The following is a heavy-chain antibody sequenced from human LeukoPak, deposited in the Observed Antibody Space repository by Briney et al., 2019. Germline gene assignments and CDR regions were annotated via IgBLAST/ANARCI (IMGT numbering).Heavy chain of an antibody. CDR3: ARDSKSSSSFYYYYYGMDV. CDR2: ISGSGSTI. V-gene: IGHV3-23*01. CDR1: GFTFSSYA. D-gene: IGHD6-13*01. J-gene: IGHJ6*02. Sequence: PGGSLRLSCAASGFTFSSYAMSWVRQAPGKGLEWVSAISGSGSTIYYADSVKGRFTISRDNAKNSLYLQMNSLRAEDTAVYYCARDSKSSSSFYYYYYGMDVWGQGTTVTVSS.